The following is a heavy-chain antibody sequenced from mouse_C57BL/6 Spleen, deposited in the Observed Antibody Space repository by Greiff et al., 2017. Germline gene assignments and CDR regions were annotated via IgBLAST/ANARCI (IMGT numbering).Heavy chain of an antibody. Sequence: VQLKQSGGDLVKPGGSLKLSCAASGFTFSSYGMSWVRQTPDKRLEWVATISSGGSYTYYPDSVKGRFTISRDNAKNTLYLQMSSLKSEDTAMYYCARHASITTVVFDYWGQGTTLTVSS. CDR2: ISSGGSYT. CDR3: ARHASITTVVFDY. CDR1: GFTFSSYG. J-gene: IGHJ2*01. D-gene: IGHD1-1*01. V-gene: IGHV5-6*01.